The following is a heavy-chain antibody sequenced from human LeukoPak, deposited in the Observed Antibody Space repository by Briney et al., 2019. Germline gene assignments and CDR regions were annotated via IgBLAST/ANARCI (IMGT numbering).Heavy chain of an antibody. CDR1: GGTFSSYA. J-gene: IGHJ4*02. V-gene: IGHV1-69*01. D-gene: IGHD6-13*01. CDR2: IIPIFGTA. CDR3: ARDRSSSSCFDY. Sequence: SVKVSCKASGGTFSSYAISWVRQAPGQGLEWMGGIIPIFGTANYAQKFQGRVTITADESTSTAYMELSSLRSEDTAVYYCARDRSSSSCFDYWGQGALVTVSS.